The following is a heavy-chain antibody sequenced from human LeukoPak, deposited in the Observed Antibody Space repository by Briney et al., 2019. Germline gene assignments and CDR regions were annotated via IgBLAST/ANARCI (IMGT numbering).Heavy chain of an antibody. CDR3: ARDYPIVVVPAARAGNWFDP. Sequence: GGSLRLSCAASGFTFSSYGMHWVRQAPGKGLEWVAFIRYDGSNKYYADSVKGRFTISRDNSKNTLYLQMNSLRSEDTAVYYCARDYPIVVVPAARAGNWFDPWGQGTLVTVSS. CDR2: IRYDGSNK. D-gene: IGHD2-2*01. J-gene: IGHJ5*02. CDR1: GFTFSSYG. V-gene: IGHV3-30*02.